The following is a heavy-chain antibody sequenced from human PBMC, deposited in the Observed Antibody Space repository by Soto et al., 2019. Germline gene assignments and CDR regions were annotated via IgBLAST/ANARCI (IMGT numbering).Heavy chain of an antibody. CDR2: MYYNKTT. J-gene: IGHJ2*01. CDR1: GDSISRYS. CDR3: ARGRGGSGWDYWYFDL. D-gene: IGHD6-19*01. Sequence: QVQLQESGPGLVKPSETLSLTCTVSGDSISRYSWSWIRQPPGKGLEWIGHMYYNKTTNYNPSLKSRVTMSVDMSKNQLSLEVSSVTAADTAFYYCARGRGGSGWDYWYFDLWGRGTLLTVS. V-gene: IGHV4-59*01.